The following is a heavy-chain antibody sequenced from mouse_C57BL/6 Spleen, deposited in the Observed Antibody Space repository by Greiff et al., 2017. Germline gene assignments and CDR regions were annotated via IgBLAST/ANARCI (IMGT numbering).Heavy chain of an antibody. CDR1: GYTFTSYW. V-gene: IGHV1-50*01. J-gene: IGHJ4*01. Sequence: VKLQESGAELVKPGASVKLSCKASGYTFTSYWMQWVKQRPGQGLEWIGEIDPSDSYTNYNQKFKGKATLTVDTSSSTAYMQLSSLTSEDSAVYYCARGFYRYYAMDYWGQGTSVTVSS. CDR3: ARGFYRYYAMDY. CDR2: IDPSDSYT. D-gene: IGHD2-14*01.